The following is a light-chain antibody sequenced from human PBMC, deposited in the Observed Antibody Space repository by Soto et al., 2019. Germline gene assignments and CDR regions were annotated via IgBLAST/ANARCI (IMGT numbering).Light chain of an antibody. J-gene: IGLJ3*02. Sequence: QSVLTKPASVSGSPGQSITISCTGTSSDVVSYNLVSWYQQHPGKAPKLMIYEGSKRPSGVSNRFSGSKSGNTASLTISGLQAEDEADYYCCSYAGSSTPWVFGGGTKLTVL. V-gene: IGLV2-23*01. CDR3: CSYAGSSTPWV. CDR1: SSDVVSYNL. CDR2: EGS.